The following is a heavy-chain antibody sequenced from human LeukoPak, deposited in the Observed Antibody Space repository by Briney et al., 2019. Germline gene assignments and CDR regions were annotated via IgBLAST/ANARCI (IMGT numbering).Heavy chain of an antibody. CDR3: AKDRGYYDSSGYYYWYFDL. CDR2: ISGSGGST. J-gene: IGHJ2*01. D-gene: IGHD3-22*01. CDR1: GFTFSNYA. V-gene: IGHV3-23*01. Sequence: GGSLRLSCAASGFTFSNYAMSWVRQAPGKGLEWVSAISGSGGSTYYADSMKGRFTISRDNSKNTPYLQMNSLRAEDTAVYYCAKDRGYYDSSGYYYWYFDLWGRGTLVTVSS.